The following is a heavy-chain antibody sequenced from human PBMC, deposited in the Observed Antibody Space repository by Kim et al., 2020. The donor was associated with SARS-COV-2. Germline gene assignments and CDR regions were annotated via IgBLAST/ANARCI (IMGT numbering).Heavy chain of an antibody. V-gene: IGHV4-34*01. CDR3: AGTSGRGYVFG. CDR2: VSHSGDT. CDR1: GGSFSDYS. Sequence: SETLSLTCAVYGGSFSDYSWSWIRQSPEKGREWIGEVSHSGDTNYNPSLSSRVTISVDTSKNQFSLKVNSVSAADMAVYFCAGTSGRGYVFGRGEGTTVTVSP. J-gene: IGHJ6*04. D-gene: IGHD5-18*01.